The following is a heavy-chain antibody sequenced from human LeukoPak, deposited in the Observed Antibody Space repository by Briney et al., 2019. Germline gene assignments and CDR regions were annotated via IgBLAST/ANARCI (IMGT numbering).Heavy chain of an antibody. CDR3: AREGRDWNYYYYLDV. V-gene: IGHV3-7*01. D-gene: IGHD2-21*02. Sequence: GGSLRLSCAASGFTFSNYWMSWVRQAPGKGLEWVANIKEDGTEKYYVDSVKGRFTISRDNAKNSLYLQMNSLRAEDTAVYYCAREGRDWNYYYYLDVWGKGTTATISS. J-gene: IGHJ6*03. CDR2: IKEDGTEK. CDR1: GFTFSNYW.